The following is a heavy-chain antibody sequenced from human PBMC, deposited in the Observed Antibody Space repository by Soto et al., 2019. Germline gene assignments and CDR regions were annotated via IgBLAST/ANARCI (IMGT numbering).Heavy chain of an antibody. CDR1: GFTFIDYY. D-gene: IGHD3-22*01. CDR3: ARGGPYEPLVY. CDR2: SRNKANSYTT. J-gene: IGHJ4*02. Sequence: GGSLRLSCVASGFTFIDYYMDWVLQAPWKGLEWVGRSRNKANSYTTEYAASVKGRFSISRDVSKNSLYLQTNSLKTDDTAVYYCARGGPYEPLVYWGQGTLVTVSS. V-gene: IGHV3-72*01.